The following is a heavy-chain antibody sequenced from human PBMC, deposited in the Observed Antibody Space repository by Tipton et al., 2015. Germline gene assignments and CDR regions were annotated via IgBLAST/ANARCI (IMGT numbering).Heavy chain of an antibody. CDR1: GYSFSSYW. V-gene: IGHV5-51*01. Sequence: QLVQSGAEVKKPGESLKISCKGSGYSFSSYWIGWVRQMPGKGLEWMGMIYPGDSDTRYSPSFQGQVTISADRSISPAYLQWSSLKASDPAMYYCARITGITAPPGDYWGQGTLVTVSS. CDR3: ARITGITAPPGDY. J-gene: IGHJ4*02. D-gene: IGHD6-6*01. CDR2: IYPGDSDT.